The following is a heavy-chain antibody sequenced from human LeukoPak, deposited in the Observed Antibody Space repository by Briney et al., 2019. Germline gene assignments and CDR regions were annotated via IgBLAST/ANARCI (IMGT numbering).Heavy chain of an antibody. J-gene: IGHJ4*02. CDR3: ASEGIAVADLFDY. CDR2: IYHSGST. CDR1: GGSISNSNW. Sequence: PSGTLSLTCAVSGGSISNSNWWSWVRQPPGKGLEWIGEIYHSGSTNYNPSLKSRVTISVDKSKNQFSLKLSSVTAADTAVYYCASEGIAVADLFDYWGQGTLVTVSS. D-gene: IGHD6-19*01. V-gene: IGHV4-4*02.